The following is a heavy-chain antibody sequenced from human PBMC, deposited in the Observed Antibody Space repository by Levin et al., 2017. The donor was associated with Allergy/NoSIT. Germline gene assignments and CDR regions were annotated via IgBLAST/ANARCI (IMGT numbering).Heavy chain of an antibody. CDR1: GFTFSDHY. Sequence: LSGGSLRLSCAASGFTFSDHYMDWVRQAPGKGLEWVGRTRNKANSYTTEYAASVKGRFTISRDDSKNSLYLQMNSLKTEDTAVYYCARVFPHYYGSGCVDYWGQGTLVTVSS. D-gene: IGHD3-10*01. J-gene: IGHJ4*02. CDR2: TRNKANSYTT. CDR3: ARVFPHYYGSGCVDY. V-gene: IGHV3-72*01.